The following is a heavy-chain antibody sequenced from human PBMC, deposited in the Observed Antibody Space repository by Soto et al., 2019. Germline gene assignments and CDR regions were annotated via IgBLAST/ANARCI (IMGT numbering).Heavy chain of an antibody. J-gene: IGHJ4*02. Sequence: SETLSLTCAVSGGSMSFYSWSWIRQPPGKGLEWIGYIYHSGSTNYNPSLKSRVTISVDTSKNQFSLKLSSVTAADTAVYYCARRYYDILTGYYRFDYWGQGTLVTVSS. CDR3: ARRYYDILTGYYRFDY. CDR2: IYHSGST. D-gene: IGHD3-9*01. CDR1: GGSMSFYS. V-gene: IGHV4-59*08.